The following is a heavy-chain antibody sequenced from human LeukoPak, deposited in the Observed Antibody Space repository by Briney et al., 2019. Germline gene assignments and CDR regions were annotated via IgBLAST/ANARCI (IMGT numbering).Heavy chain of an antibody. V-gene: IGHV1-8*02. CDR1: GFSFTSYD. Sequence: ASVKVSCKASGFSFTSYDINWVRQAPGQGLEWMGWMNPIKGSTGYAQKFRGRVTMTRDTSTSTAYMELWSLTSEDTAVYYCVRDGEGVAISVNFWFDPWGQGTLVTVSS. D-gene: IGHD3-10*01. J-gene: IGHJ5*02. CDR3: VRDGEGVAISVNFWFDP. CDR2: MNPIKGST.